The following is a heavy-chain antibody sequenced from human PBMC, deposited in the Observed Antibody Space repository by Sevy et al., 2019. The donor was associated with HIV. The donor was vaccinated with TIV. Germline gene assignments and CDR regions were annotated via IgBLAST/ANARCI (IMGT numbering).Heavy chain of an antibody. D-gene: IGHD3-22*01. CDR2: INPNSGGT. V-gene: IGHV1-2*02. CDR3: ARSMDDSSGYYSFRGYYFDY. CDR1: GYTFTGYY. Sequence: ASVKVSCKASGYTFTGYYMHWVRQAPGQGLEWMGWINPNSGGTNYAQKFQSRVTMTRDTSISTAYMELSRLRSDDTAVYYCARSMDDSSGYYSFRGYYFDYWGQGTLVTVSS. J-gene: IGHJ4*02.